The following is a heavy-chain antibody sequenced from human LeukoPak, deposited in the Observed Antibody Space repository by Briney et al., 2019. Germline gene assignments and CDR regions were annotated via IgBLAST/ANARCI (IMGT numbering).Heavy chain of an antibody. D-gene: IGHD6-13*01. CDR3: AREGYSSSWYGYFQH. J-gene: IGHJ1*01. CDR2: IYYSGST. Sequence: PSETLSLTCTVSGGSISSYYWSWIRQPPGKGLEWIGYIYYSGSTNYNPSLKSRVTISVDTSKNQFSLKLSSVTAADTAVYYCAREGYSSSWYGYFQHWGQGTLVTVSS. V-gene: IGHV4-59*01. CDR1: GGSISSYY.